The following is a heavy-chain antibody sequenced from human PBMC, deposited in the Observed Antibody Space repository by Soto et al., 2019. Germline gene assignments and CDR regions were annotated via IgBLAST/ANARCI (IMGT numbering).Heavy chain of an antibody. CDR1: GGSISSNNW. CDR2: IYHSGST. V-gene: IGHV4-4*02. CDR3: ARDNEQGTRLDY. J-gene: IGHJ4*02. D-gene: IGHD1-1*01. Sequence: SETLSLTCAVSGGSISSNNWWSWVRQHPGKGLEWIGEIYHSGSTSYNPSLKSRVTISVDKSKNQFSLKLTSVTAADTAVYYCARDNEQGTRLDYWGQGTLVTVSS.